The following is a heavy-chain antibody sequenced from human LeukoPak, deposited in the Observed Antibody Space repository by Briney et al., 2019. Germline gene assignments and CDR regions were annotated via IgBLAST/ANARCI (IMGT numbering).Heavy chain of an antibody. V-gene: IGHV4-61*02. CDR2: IYTSGST. Sequence: SETLSLTCTVSGGSISSGSYYWSWIRQPAGKGLEWIGRIYTSGSTNYNPSLKSRVTISVDTSKNQFSLKLSSVTAADTAVYYCARDYRRVWFDPWGQGTLVTVSS. CDR3: ARDYRRVWFDP. CDR1: GGSISSGSYY. J-gene: IGHJ5*02. D-gene: IGHD3-16*02.